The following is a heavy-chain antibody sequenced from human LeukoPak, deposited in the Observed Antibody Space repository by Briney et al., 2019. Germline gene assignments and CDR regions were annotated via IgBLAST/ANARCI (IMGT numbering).Heavy chain of an antibody. Sequence: RSETLSLTCTVSGGSISNYYWSWIRQPAGKGLEWIGRIYTSGSTNYNPSLKSRVTLSVDTSKNQFSLKLSSVTAADTAVYYCARDSGYCSSTSCREVWGQGTLVTVSS. CDR2: IYTSGST. J-gene: IGHJ4*02. V-gene: IGHV4-4*07. CDR1: GGSISNYY. CDR3: ARDSGYCSSTSCREV. D-gene: IGHD2-2*01.